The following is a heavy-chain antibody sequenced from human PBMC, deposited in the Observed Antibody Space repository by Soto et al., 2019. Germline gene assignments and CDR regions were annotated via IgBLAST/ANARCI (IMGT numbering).Heavy chain of an antibody. CDR2: INPNSGGT. CDR3: ASGYCTNGVCHKNPSDY. Sequence: VASVEVSCKASGYRFTGYYMHWVRQAPGQGLEWMGWINPNSGGTNYAQKFQGRVTMTRDTSISTAYMELSRLRSDDTAVYYCASGYCTNGVCHKNPSDYWGQGTLVTVSS. D-gene: IGHD2-8*01. J-gene: IGHJ4*02. CDR1: GYRFTGYY. V-gene: IGHV1-2*02.